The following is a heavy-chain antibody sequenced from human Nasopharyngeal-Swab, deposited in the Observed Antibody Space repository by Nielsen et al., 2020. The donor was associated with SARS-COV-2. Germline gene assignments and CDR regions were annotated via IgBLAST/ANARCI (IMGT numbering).Heavy chain of an antibody. J-gene: IGHJ5*02. CDR3: AGNMVRGVIFVRGFDP. CDR2: ISYDGSNE. D-gene: IGHD3-10*01. CDR1: GFTFSSSG. V-gene: IGHV3-30*03. Sequence: GESLKISCAASGFTFSSSGMDWVRQAPGKGLEWVAVISYDGSNEYYGDSVKGRFTISRDNSKNTLYLQMNSLRVDDTAVYYCAGNMVRGVIFVRGFDPWGQGTLVTVSS.